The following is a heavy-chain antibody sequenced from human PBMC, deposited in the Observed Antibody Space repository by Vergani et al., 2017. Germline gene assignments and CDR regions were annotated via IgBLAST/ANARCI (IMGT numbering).Heavy chain of an antibody. D-gene: IGHD3-3*01. J-gene: IGHJ5*01. CDR1: GFTFSSYA. CDR2: ISYDGSNK. CDR3: ARVSFREFWGGYPDS. V-gene: IGHV3-30-3*01. Sequence: QVQLVESGGGVVQPGRSLRLSCAASGFTFSSYAIHWVRQAPGKGLEWVAVISYDGSNKYYADSVKGRFTISRDNSKNTLFLQMNSLRADDTAVYYCARVSFREFWGGYPDSWGQGSLVTVS.